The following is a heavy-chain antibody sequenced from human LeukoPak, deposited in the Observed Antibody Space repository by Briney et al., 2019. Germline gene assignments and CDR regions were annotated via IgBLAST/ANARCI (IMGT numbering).Heavy chain of an antibody. D-gene: IGHD6-13*01. CDR3: AKDRASSSWYEGYYYYMDV. CDR1: GFTFGSYG. V-gene: IGHV3-30*02. CDR2: IRYDGSNK. Sequence: GGSLRLSCAASGFTFGSYGMHWVRQAPGKGLEWVAFIRYDGSNKYYADSVKGRFTISRDNSKNTLYLQMNSLRAEDTAVYYCAKDRASSSWYEGYYYYMDVWGKGTTVTISS. J-gene: IGHJ6*03.